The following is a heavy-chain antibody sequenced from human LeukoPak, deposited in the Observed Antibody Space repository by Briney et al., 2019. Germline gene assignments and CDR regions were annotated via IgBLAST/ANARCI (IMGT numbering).Heavy chain of an antibody. D-gene: IGHD3-16*01. Sequence: GGSLRLSCAASGFTFSDYYMSWIRQAPGKGLEWVSYISSSSYTNYADSVKGRFTISRDDAKNSLYLQMNSLRAEDTAVYYCARVGLSNWFDPWGQGTLVTVSS. CDR1: GFTFSDYY. CDR3: ARVGLSNWFDP. J-gene: IGHJ5*02. V-gene: IGHV3-11*06. CDR2: ISSSSYT.